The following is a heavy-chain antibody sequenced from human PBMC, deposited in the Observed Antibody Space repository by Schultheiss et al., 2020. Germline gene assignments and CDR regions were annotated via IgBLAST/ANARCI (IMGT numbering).Heavy chain of an antibody. CDR3: AGHYALGYYFDY. CDR2: IYYSGGT. D-gene: IGHD3-16*01. J-gene: IGHJ4*02. V-gene: IGHV4-59*08. Sequence: SQTLSLTCAVYGGSFSGYYWSWIRQTPGKGLEWIGYIYYSGGTKYNPSVKSRVTISADTPKNQFSLRLSSVTAADTAVYYCAGHYALGYYFDYWGQGTLVTVSA. CDR1: GGSFSGYY.